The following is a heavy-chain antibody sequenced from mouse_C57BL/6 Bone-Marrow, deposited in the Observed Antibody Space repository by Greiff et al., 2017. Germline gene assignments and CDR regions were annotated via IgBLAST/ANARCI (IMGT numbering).Heavy chain of an antibody. J-gene: IGHJ2*01. Sequence: QVQLQQPGAELVMPGASVKLSCKASGYPFTSHWMHWLKQRPGQGLEWIGEIDPSDSFTTYNQTFRGKSTLTVDKSSSTAYMQLSSLTSEDSAVYDCARRRFPYYFDYWGQGTTLTVSS. V-gene: IGHV1-69*01. CDR2: IDPSDSFT. CDR3: ARRRFPYYFDY. CDR1: GYPFTSHW.